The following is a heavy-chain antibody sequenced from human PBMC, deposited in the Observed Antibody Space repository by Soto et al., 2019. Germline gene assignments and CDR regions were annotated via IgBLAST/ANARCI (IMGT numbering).Heavy chain of an antibody. CDR2: IYYSGST. J-gene: IGHJ5*02. CDR3: ARHNTRAGSSNPNWFDP. CDR1: GVSISSSSYY. Sequence: SETLSLTCTVSGVSISSSSYYWGWMRQPPGKGLEWVGSIYYSGSTYDNPALKRRVTISVHTSKTQFYLKLTSVPAADTAVYYCARHNTRAGSSNPNWFDPWGQGTLATVSS. D-gene: IGHD6-13*01. V-gene: IGHV4-39*01.